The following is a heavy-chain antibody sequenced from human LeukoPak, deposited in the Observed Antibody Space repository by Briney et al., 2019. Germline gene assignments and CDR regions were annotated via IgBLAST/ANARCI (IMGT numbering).Heavy chain of an antibody. D-gene: IGHD5-18*01. CDR3: AKVRGYSYGPFDY. CDR1: GFTFDDYA. CDR2: ISWNSGDI. V-gene: IGHV3-9*01. J-gene: IGHJ4*02. Sequence: SLRLSCAASGFTFDDYAMHWVRQAPGKGLEWVSGISWNSGDIGYADSVKGRFTISRDNAKNSLYLQMNSLRAEDTALYYCAKVRGYSYGPFDYWGQGTLVTVSS.